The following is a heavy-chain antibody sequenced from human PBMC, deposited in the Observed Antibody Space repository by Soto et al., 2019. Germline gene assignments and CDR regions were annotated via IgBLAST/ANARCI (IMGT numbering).Heavy chain of an antibody. J-gene: IGHJ4*02. CDR1: GCSISSGGYY. CDR2: IYYSGST. V-gene: IGHV4-31*03. D-gene: IGHD5-12*01. Sequence: SETLSLTCTGSGCSISSGGYYWVWIRQHPGKGLEWILYIYYSGSTYYNPSLKSRVTISVDTSKNQFSLKLSSVTAADTAVYYCATSRWLQLGYFDYWGQGTLVTVSS. CDR3: ATSRWLQLGYFDY.